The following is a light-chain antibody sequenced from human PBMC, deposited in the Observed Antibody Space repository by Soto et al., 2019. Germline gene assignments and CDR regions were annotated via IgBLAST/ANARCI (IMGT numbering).Light chain of an antibody. CDR1: SSNIGNNY. J-gene: IGLJ1*01. Sequence: QSVLTQPPSVSAAPGQKVTISCSGSSSNIGNNYVSWYQQLPGTAPKLLIYENIKRPSGIPDRFSGSKSGTSATLGITGLQPGDEADYYSVTVDSSLRAWVFGAGTKVTVL. V-gene: IGLV1-51*02. CDR2: ENI. CDR3: VTVDSSLRAWV.